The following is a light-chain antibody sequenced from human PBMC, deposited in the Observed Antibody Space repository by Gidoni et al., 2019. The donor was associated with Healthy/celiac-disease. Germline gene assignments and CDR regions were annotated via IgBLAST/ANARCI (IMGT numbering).Light chain of an antibody. CDR2: EDS. V-gene: IGLV3-10*01. J-gene: IGLJ2*01. CDR3: YSTDSSGNHRV. CDR1: ALPKKY. Sequence: SYELTQPPSVSVSPGQTARITCSGDALPKKYAYWYQQKSGKAPLLVIYEDSKRPSGIAERFSGSSSGTMATLTISGAQVEDEADYYCYSTDSSGNHRVFGGGTKLTVL.